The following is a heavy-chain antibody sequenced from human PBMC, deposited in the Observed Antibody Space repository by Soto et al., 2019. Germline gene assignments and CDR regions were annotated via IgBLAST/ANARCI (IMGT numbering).Heavy chain of an antibody. CDR2: INPDNGNT. Sequence: ASVKVSCKASGYTFTRYTMNWVRQAPGQRLEWTGWINPDNGNTKSSQRFQDRVIITRDTSASTAYMDLSSLRSEDTAVYYCARGIATGQLDPWGQGTLVTVSS. D-gene: IGHD2-15*01. CDR3: ARGIATGQLDP. V-gene: IGHV1-3*01. J-gene: IGHJ5*02. CDR1: GYTFTRYT.